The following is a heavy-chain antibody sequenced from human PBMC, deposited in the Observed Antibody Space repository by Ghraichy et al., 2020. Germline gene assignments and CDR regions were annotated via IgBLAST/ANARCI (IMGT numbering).Heavy chain of an antibody. V-gene: IGHV3-53*01. D-gene: IGHD3-10*01. J-gene: IGHJ5*02. CDR1: GFTVSSNY. CDR3: ARLNYYGSGTPTYHNWFDP. Sequence: GGSLRLSCAASGFTVSSNYMSWVRQAPGKGLDWVSVIYSGAGTYYADSVKGRFTISRDNSKNTLYLQINSLRAEDTAVYFCARLNYYGSGTPTYHNWFDPWGQGTLVTVSS. CDR2: IYSGAGT.